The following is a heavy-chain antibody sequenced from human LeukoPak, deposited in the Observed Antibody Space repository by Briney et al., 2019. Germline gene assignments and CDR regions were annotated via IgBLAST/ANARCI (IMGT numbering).Heavy chain of an antibody. D-gene: IGHD2-2*01. CDR1: GGSFSGYY. CDR2: INHSGST. Sequence: PSETLSLTCAVYGGSFSGYYWSWIRQPPGKGLEWIGEINHSGSTNYNPSLKGRVTISVDTSKNQFSLKLSSVTAADTAVYYCARGHVTNYHYYGMDVWGQGTTVTVSS. J-gene: IGHJ6*02. V-gene: IGHV4-34*01. CDR3: ARGHVTNYHYYGMDV.